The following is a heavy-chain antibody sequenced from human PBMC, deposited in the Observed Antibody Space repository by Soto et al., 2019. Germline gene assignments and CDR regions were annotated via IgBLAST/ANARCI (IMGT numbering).Heavy chain of an antibody. D-gene: IGHD3-22*01. V-gene: IGHV1-18*04. CDR1: GYTFTSYG. CDR3: ARENSVTMIVAGSNTFDI. CDR2: ISAYNGNT. Sequence: QVQLVQSGAEVKKPGASVKVSCKASGYTFTSYGISWVRQAPGQGLEWMGWISAYNGNTNYAQKLQGRVTMTTDTSTSTAYMELRSLRSDDAAVYYCARENSVTMIVAGSNTFDICGQGTMVTVSS. J-gene: IGHJ3*02.